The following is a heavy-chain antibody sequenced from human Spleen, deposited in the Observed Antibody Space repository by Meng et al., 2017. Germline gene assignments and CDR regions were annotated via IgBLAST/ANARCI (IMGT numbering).Heavy chain of an antibody. J-gene: IGHJ4*02. CDR1: GYNFLGQW. Sequence: ASVKVSCKASGYNFLGQWLYWIRQAPGQGLEWIGWISPHNGNTKYADKFLGRVTVTRDTSTTTVYMEMRSLTYDDTAVYDCARLEGGWGQGTLVTVSS. CDR2: ISPHNGNT. V-gene: IGHV1-2*07. D-gene: IGHD1-1*01. CDR3: ARLEGG.